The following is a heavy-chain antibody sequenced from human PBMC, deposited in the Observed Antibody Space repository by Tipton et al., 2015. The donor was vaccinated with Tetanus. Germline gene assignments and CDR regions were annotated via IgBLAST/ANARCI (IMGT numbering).Heavy chain of an antibody. Sequence: QLVQSGGEVKKPGDSLKISCKASGYSFTNYWIGWVRQMPGKGLEWMGIIYPGGSDTRYSPSFEGLVTISADRSTSIAYGQRSSKTASDTPVYYCAGQADYSILTGYYYYFDYWGQGSLVTISS. D-gene: IGHD3-9*01. CDR3: AGQADYSILTGYYYYFDY. CDR1: GYSFTNYW. J-gene: IGHJ4*02. V-gene: IGHV5-51*01. CDR2: IYPGGSDT.